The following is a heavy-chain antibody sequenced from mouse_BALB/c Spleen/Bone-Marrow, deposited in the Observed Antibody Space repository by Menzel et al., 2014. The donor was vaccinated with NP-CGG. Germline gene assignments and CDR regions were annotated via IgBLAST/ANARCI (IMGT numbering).Heavy chain of an antibody. D-gene: IGHD2-2*01. J-gene: IGHJ3*01. CDR1: GYTFTSYW. V-gene: IGHV1-7*01. CDR3: ARGVRGYDGFAY. Sequence: QVQLKESGAELAKPGASVKISCKASGYTFTSYWMHWVKQRHGKGLEWIGYINPSTGYTEYNQKFKDKATLTADKSSSTAYMQLSSLTSEDTAVYYCARGVRGYDGFAYWGQGTLVTVSA. CDR2: INPSTGYT.